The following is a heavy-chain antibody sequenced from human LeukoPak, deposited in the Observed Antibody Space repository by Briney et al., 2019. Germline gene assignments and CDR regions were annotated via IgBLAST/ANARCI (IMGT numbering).Heavy chain of an antibody. Sequence: GGPLRLSCAGYGFPFSNHGMNWVRQAAGKGLEWVSGISPSGDITYYVDSVKGRFTISRDNSKNTFYLQMNSLRAEDTAVYYCAKDSGWLRFHYWGQGTLVTVSS. CDR2: ISPSGDIT. D-gene: IGHD5-12*01. CDR1: GFPFSNHG. V-gene: IGHV3-23*01. CDR3: AKDSGWLRFHY. J-gene: IGHJ4*02.